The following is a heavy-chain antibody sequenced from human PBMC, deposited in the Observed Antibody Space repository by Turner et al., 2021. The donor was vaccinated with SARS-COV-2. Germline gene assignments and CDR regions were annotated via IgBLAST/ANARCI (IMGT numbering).Heavy chain of an antibody. CDR2: IYYSGST. J-gene: IGHJ5*02. V-gene: IGHV4-39*01. CDR3: ASETRYYSGRGWFDP. CDR1: GGSISSSSYY. D-gene: IGHD3-10*02. Sequence: LPLQESGPGLVKPSETLSLTCTVSGGSISSSSYYWGWSRQPPGKGLERIGSIYYSGSTYYNPYLKSRVTISVDTSKNQFSLKLSSVTAADTAVYYCASETRYYSGRGWFDPWGQGTLVTVSS.